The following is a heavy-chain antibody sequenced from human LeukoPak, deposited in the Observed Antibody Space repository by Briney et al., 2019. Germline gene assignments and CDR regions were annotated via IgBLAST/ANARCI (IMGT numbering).Heavy chain of an antibody. J-gene: IGHJ4*02. Sequence: TGGSLRLSCVVSGFTFSSYWMSWVRQAPGQGLEWVANMKQDGSEKYYVDSVKGRFTISRDNAKNSLYLQMNSLRAEDTAVYYCARAPYYSHVEFYFGYWGQGTLVTVSS. CDR3: ARAPYYSHVEFYFGY. D-gene: IGHD3-22*01. CDR1: GFTFSSYW. CDR2: MKQDGSEK. V-gene: IGHV3-7*03.